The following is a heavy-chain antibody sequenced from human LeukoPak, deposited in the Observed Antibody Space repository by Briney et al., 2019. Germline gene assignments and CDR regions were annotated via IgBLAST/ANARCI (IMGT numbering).Heavy chain of an antibody. CDR3: ARYRNALVRESYGAWFDP. D-gene: IGHD3-10*01. Sequence: GGSLRLSCAASGFSFSDSYMTWIGQAAGKGREWVSYISISGSYKDYADSVKGRFAISRDNGKNSVFLQMNSLRLEDTAVYYCARYRNALVRESYGAWFDPRGQGTLVTVSS. CDR2: ISISGSYK. V-gene: IGHV3-11*03. CDR1: GFSFSDSY. J-gene: IGHJ5*02.